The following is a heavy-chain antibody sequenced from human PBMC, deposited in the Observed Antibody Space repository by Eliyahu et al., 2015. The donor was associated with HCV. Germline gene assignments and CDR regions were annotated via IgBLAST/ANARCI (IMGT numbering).Heavy chain of an antibody. V-gene: IGHV3-30*03. CDR1: GFXFNXYA. D-gene: IGHD1/OR15-1a*01. J-gene: IGHJ6*02. CDR3: ARDRITGRTFSYGLDV. Sequence: QVQLVESGGGVVQPGTSLRLSCVASGFXFNXYAMHWVRQAPGKGLEWVAVISFDGNNQYYIESVKGRFTFSRDNSKSTLYLQMNSPRLEDTGIYYCARDRITGRTFSYGLDVWGHGTTVTVSS. CDR2: ISFDGNNQ.